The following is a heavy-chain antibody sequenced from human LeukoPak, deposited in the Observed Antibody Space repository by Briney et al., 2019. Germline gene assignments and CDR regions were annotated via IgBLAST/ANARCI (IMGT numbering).Heavy chain of an antibody. CDR1: GASIIGPKW. CDR2: IFHTGST. J-gene: IGHJ4*02. Sequence: SGTLSLTCTVSGASIIGPKWWNWVRLSPGKGMEWIGEIFHTGSTHYNPSLKSRVTISVDTSKNQFSLILTSVTDADTAVYYCATSSGWYRYDSWGQGTLVTVSS. V-gene: IGHV4-4*02. D-gene: IGHD6-19*01. CDR3: ATSSGWYRYDS.